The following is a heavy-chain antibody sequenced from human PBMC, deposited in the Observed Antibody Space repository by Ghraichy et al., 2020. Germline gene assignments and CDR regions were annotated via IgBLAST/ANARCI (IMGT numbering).Heavy chain of an antibody. V-gene: IGHV3-64D*06. J-gene: IGHJ6*03. CDR1: GFTFSSYA. Sequence: AGSLRLSCSASGFTFSSYAMHWVRQAPGKGLEYVSAISSNGGSTYYADSVKGRFTISRDNSKNKLYLQMSSLRAEDTAVYYCVKVGTALYYYYYMDVWGKGTTVTVSS. CDR3: VKVGTALYYYYYMDV. CDR2: ISSNGGST. D-gene: IGHD1-1*01.